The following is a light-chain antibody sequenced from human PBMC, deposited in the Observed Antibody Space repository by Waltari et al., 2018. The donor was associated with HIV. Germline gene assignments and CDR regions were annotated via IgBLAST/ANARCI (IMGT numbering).Light chain of an antibody. J-gene: IGKJ2*01. V-gene: IGKV2-30*01. CDR1: QSLVDSDGNTF. CDR2: KVS. Sequence: DVVMTQSPLSLPVTLGQPASISCRSSQSLVDSDGNTFLRWFQPRPGQSPRRLIYKVSNRDSGVPDRFSGSGSGTNFTLKFSRVEAEDVGFYYCMQGTHWPQTFGQGTKLEIK. CDR3: MQGTHWPQT.